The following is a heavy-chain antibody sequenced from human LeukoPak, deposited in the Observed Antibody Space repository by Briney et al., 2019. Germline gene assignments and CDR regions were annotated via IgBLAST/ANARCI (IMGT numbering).Heavy chain of an antibody. D-gene: IGHD3-3*02. J-gene: IGHJ4*02. CDR3: ARLAWEDGWAHGGNY. CDR1: GYTFTTYG. V-gene: IGHV1-18*01. CDR2: ISAYDATT. Sequence: GASVKVSCKASGYTFTTYGITWVSQAPGQGLEWMGWISAYDATTKYAQKVQDRVSMTTDTSTSTAYMDLRSLRSDDTAVYYCARLAWEDGWAHGGNYWGQGSLVTVSS.